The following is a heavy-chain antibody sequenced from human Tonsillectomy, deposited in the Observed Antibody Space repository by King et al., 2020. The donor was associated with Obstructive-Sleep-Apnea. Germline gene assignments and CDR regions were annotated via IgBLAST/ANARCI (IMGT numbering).Heavy chain of an antibody. CDR2: IYWDDDK. J-gene: IGHJ4*02. Sequence: HITLKESGPTLVNPTQTLTLTCTFSGFSLSTSGEGVGWIRQPPGKALEWLALIYWDDDKHYSPSLKSRLTITKDTSNTQVVLTMTNMDPVDTATYYCAHRRPLTYYFDNWGQGTLVTVSS. V-gene: IGHV2-5*02. D-gene: IGHD3-9*01. CDR1: GFSLSTSGEG. CDR3: AHRRPLTYYFDN.